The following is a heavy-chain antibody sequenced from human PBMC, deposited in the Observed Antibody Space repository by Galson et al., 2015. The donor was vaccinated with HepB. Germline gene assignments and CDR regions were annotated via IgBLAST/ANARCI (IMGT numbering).Heavy chain of an antibody. CDR1: GDTFSNYA. CDR2: IIPIFDKT. D-gene: IGHD5-12*01. V-gene: IGHV1-69*13. J-gene: IGHJ4*02. Sequence: SVKVSCKASGDTFSNYAFNWVRQAPGQGLEWMGGIIPIFDKTNYAQNFQGRVTITADESRSTAYMDLGSLRFEDTGVYYCATARYSPYDTIAAAGGYFDSWGLGTLVTVSS. CDR3: ATARYSPYDTIAAAGGYFDS.